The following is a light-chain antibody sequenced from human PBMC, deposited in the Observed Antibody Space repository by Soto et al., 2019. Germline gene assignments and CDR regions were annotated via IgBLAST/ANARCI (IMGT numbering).Light chain of an antibody. CDR1: PSVLHTSGSNL. V-gene: IGKV2-28*01. J-gene: IGKJ2*01. Sequence: DIVMTQSPLSLAVTPGEPASISCRSSPSVLHTSGSNLVDWYLQQPGQSPRLLIYLGSKRASGVPDKFRGSGSGIDFTQEISRVEAEDVGIYYCMQTIQVPSTFGQGTRLEL. CDR2: LGS. CDR3: MQTIQVPST.